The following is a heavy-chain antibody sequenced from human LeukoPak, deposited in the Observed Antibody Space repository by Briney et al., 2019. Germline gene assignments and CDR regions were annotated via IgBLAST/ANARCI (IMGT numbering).Heavy chain of an antibody. J-gene: IGHJ3*02. CDR1: GGSFSGYY. CDR2: INHSGST. V-gene: IGHV4-34*01. Sequence: ASETLSLTCAVYGGSFSGYYRSWIRQPPGKGLEWIGEINHSGSTNYNPSLKSRVTISVDTSKNQFSLKLSSVTAADTAAYYCARSDIVVVVAAQGRPNAFDIWGQGTMVTVSS. D-gene: IGHD2-15*01. CDR3: ARSDIVVVVAAQGRPNAFDI.